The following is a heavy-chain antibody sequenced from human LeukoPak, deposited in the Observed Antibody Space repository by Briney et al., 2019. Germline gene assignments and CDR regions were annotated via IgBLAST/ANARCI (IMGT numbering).Heavy chain of an antibody. CDR3: ARGEGFGY. D-gene: IGHD3-10*01. Sequence: GGSLRLSCAASEFTFISFCMNWVRQAPGKGLEWVASIKQGGSEKHYVDSVRGRFTISRDNAKNSLYLQMNNLRAEDTAVYYRARGEGFGYWGQGSLVTVSS. CDR2: IKQGGSEK. J-gene: IGHJ4*02. V-gene: IGHV3-7*01. CDR1: EFTFISFC.